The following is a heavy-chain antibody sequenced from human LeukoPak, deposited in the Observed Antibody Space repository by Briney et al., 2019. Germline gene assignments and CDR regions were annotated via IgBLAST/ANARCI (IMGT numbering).Heavy chain of an antibody. J-gene: IGHJ4*02. Sequence: SETLSLTCTVSGGSMSGYYWSWIRQSPGKGLEWIGYIYYGGSTNYNPSLKSRVTISVDRSKQQFSLRVSSVTAADTAVYYCARCFADTALDFWGQGTPVTVSS. V-gene: IGHV4-59*01. CDR1: GGSMSGYY. D-gene: IGHD5-18*01. CDR3: ARCFADTALDF. CDR2: IYYGGST.